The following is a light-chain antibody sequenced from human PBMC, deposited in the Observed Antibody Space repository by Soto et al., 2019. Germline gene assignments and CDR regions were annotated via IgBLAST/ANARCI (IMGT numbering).Light chain of an antibody. CDR2: AAS. CDR3: QQSYSNPIT. CDR1: QSISSY. V-gene: IGKV1-39*01. Sequence: DIQLTQSPSSLSASVGDRRTITWRASQSISSYLNWYQQKKGKAPKLQIYAASSLQSGVPSRFSGSGSGTDFTLTISSLQPEDFETYYCQQSYSNPITFGQGTRLEIK. J-gene: IGKJ5*01.